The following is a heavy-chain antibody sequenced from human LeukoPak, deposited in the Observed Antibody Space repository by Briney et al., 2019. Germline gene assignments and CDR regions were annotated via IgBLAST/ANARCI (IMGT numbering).Heavy chain of an antibody. V-gene: IGHV4-4*07. CDR1: GASISAYY. J-gene: IGHJ4*01. D-gene: IGHD2-21*02. CDR2: FYARGNS. Sequence: SETLSLTCTVSGASISAYYWNWIRQPAGNGLEWIGHFYARGNSNYNPSLKSRVTMSVDTSKSHFSLKLRSVTAADSAVYYCAKELPGAGLFDSWGLGTLVTVSS. CDR3: AKELPGAGLFDS.